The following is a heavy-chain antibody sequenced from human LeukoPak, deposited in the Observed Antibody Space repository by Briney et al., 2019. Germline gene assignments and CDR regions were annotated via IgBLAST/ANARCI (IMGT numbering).Heavy chain of an antibody. D-gene: IGHD1-26*01. Sequence: GGSLRLSCTASGFTFGDYAMSWVRQAPGKGLEWVGFIRSKAYGGTTEYAASVKGRFTISRDDSKSIAYLQMNSLKTEDTAVYYCTRGPLGATPYYFDYWGQGTLVTVSS. J-gene: IGHJ4*02. CDR1: GFTFGDYA. V-gene: IGHV3-49*04. CDR2: IRSKAYGGTT. CDR3: TRGPLGATPYYFDY.